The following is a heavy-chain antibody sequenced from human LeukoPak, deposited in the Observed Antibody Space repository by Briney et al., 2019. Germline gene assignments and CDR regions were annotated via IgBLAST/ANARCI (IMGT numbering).Heavy chain of an antibody. CDR3: ASSRDGYNYGGWFDP. D-gene: IGHD5-24*01. V-gene: IGHV4-34*01. Sequence: PSETLYLTCAVYGGSFSGYYWSWIRQPPGKGLEWIGEINHSGSTNYNPSLKSRVTISVDTSKNQFSLKLSSVTAADTAVYYCASSRDGYNYGGWFDPWGQGTLVTVSS. CDR2: INHSGST. J-gene: IGHJ5*02. CDR1: GGSFSGYY.